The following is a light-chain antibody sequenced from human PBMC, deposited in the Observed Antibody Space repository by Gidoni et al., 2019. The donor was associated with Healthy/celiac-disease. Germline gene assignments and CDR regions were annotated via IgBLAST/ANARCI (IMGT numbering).Light chain of an antibody. CDR2: AAS. Sequence: IQMTQSPSSLSASVGHRVTITCRASQSISSYLNWYQQKPGKAPKLLYYAASSLQSRVPSRCGGSGSGTDFTLTSSSLQPEDFATYYRQQSNRTPPSFGQGTKLEIK. CDR1: QSISSY. J-gene: IGKJ2*03. CDR3: QQSNRTPPS. V-gene: IGKV1-39*01.